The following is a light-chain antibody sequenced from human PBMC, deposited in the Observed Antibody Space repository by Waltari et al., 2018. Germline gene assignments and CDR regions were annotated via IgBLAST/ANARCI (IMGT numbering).Light chain of an antibody. V-gene: IGKV1-5*03. J-gene: IGKJ1*01. CDR1: QSIRSW. CDR2: KAS. Sequence: IQMTQSPSTLSASVRDRVTITCRASQSIRSWLAWYQQKPGKAPTLLIYKASSLESGVPSRFSGSGSGAEFTLTISSLQPDDFATYYCQQYNSYWTFGQGTKVEIK. CDR3: QQYNSYWT.